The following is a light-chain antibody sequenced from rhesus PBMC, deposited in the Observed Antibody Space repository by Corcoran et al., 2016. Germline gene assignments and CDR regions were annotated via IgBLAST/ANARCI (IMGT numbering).Light chain of an antibody. CDR2: AAS. Sequence: DIQMTQSPSSLSASVGDRVTITCRASQGISTYLNWYQQKPGKAPKRLIYAASSLESGDPSRFSGSGSGTDFPFTISSLQPEDFATYYCLQYNSDPLTFGGGTKVEIK. V-gene: IGKV1-43*02. CDR1: QGISTY. J-gene: IGKJ4*01. CDR3: LQYNSDPLT.